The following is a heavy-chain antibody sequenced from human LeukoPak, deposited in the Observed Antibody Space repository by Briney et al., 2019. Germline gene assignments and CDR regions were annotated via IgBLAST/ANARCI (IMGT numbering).Heavy chain of an antibody. CDR2: IYYSGST. Sequence: SETLSLTCTVSGGSISSYYWSWIRQPPGKGLEWIGYIYYSGSTNYNPSLKSRVTISVDTSKNQFSLKLSSVTAADTAVYYCAREGYSGSYVEWGGGTMVTVSS. V-gene: IGHV4-59*01. D-gene: IGHD1-26*01. CDR1: GGSISSYY. J-gene: IGHJ3*01. CDR3: AREGYSGSYVE.